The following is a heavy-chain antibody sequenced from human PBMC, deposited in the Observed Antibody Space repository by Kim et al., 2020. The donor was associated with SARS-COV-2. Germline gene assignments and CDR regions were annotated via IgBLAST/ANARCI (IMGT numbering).Heavy chain of an antibody. Sequence: SETLSLTCTVSGGSISSGDYYWSWIRQPPGKGLEWIGYIYYSGSTYYNPSLKSRVTISVDTSKNQFSLKLSSVTAADTAVYYCARDRSYYDFWSGYYSDAFDIWGQGTMVTVSS. CDR2: IYYSGST. V-gene: IGHV4-30-4*01. CDR1: GGSISSGDYY. CDR3: ARDRSYYDFWSGYYSDAFDI. J-gene: IGHJ3*02. D-gene: IGHD3-3*01.